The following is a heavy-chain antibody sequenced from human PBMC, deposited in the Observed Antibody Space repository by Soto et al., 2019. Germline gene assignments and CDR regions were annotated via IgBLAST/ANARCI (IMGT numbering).Heavy chain of an antibody. CDR2: ISAYNGNT. CDR3: ARHQWELLDYYYGMDV. V-gene: IGHV1-18*01. J-gene: IGHJ6*02. Sequence: GASVKVSCKASGYTFTSYGISWVRQAPGQGLEWMGWISAYNGNTNYAQKLQGRVTMTTDTSTSTAYMELRSLRSDDTAVYYCARHQWELLDYYYGMDVWGQGTTVTVSS. CDR1: GYTFTSYG. D-gene: IGHD1-26*01.